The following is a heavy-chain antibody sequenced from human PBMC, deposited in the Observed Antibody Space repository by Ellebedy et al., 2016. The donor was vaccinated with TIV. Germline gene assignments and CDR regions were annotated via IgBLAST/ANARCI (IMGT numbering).Heavy chain of an antibody. D-gene: IGHD7-27*01. J-gene: IGHJ4*02. V-gene: IGHV3-15*01. CDR1: GFTFSDTW. Sequence: LSLTCAASGFTFSDTWMSWVRPAPGQGLEWVGRIKRKTDGVTTDYAAAVRGRFIISRDDSGNKMYLQMNTLKTDDTAVYYCTADRRLTALFDSWGQGTLVTVSS. CDR3: TADRRLTALFDS. CDR2: IKRKTDGVTT.